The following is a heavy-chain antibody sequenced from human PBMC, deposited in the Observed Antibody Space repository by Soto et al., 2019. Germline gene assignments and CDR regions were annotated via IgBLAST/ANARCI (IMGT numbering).Heavy chain of an antibody. J-gene: IGHJ4*02. CDR1: GYTFTSYG. CDR3: ARPRGYSYGFDY. D-gene: IGHD5-18*01. Sequence: QVQLVQSGAEVKKPGASVKVSCKASGYTFTSYGISWVRQAPGQGLEWMGWISAYNGNTDYAQKLQARVTITTDTSTSTGYVELRSLRSDETAVYYCARPRGYSYGFDYWGQGTLVTVSS. CDR2: ISAYNGNT. V-gene: IGHV1-18*01.